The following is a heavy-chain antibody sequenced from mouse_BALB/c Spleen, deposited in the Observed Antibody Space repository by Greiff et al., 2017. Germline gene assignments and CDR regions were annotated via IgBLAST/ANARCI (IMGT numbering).Heavy chain of an antibody. D-gene: IGHD4-1*01. Sequence: EVQLVESGPGLVKPSQSLSLTCSVTGYSITSGYYWNWIRQFPGNILEWMGYISYDGSNNYNPSLKNRISITRDTSKNQFFLKLNSVATEDTATYGGARVTGTRFDYWGQGTTLTVSA. V-gene: IGHV3-6*02. CDR2: ISYDGSN. CDR1: GYSITSGYY. CDR3: ARVTGTRFDY. J-gene: IGHJ2*01.